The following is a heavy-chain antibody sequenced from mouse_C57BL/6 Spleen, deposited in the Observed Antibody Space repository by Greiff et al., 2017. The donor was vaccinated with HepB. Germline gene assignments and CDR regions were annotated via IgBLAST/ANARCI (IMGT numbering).Heavy chain of an antibody. V-gene: IGHV1-78*01. J-gene: IGHJ4*01. D-gene: IGHD1-1*01. CDR3: ARGATVVAPDAMDY. Sequence: VQLQQSDAELVKPGASVKISCKVSGYTFTDHTIHWMKQRPEQGLEWIGYIYPRDGSTKYNEKFKGKATLTADKSSSTAYMQLNSLTSEDSAVYVCARGATVVAPDAMDYWGQGTSASDSS. CDR2: IYPRDGST. CDR1: GYTFTDHT.